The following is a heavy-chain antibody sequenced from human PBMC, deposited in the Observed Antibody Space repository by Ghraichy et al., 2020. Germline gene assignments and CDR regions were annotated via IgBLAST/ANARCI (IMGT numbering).Heavy chain of an antibody. CDR2: ISGSGGST. J-gene: IGHJ6*02. V-gene: IGHV3-23*01. CDR1: GFTFSSYA. Sequence: GSLRLSCAASGFTFSSYAMSWVRQAPGKGLEWVSAISGSGGSTYYADSVKGRFTISRDNSKNTLYLQMNSLRAEDTAVYYCAKPYDSSGHTYYYGMDVWGQGTTVTVSS. D-gene: IGHD3-22*01. CDR3: AKPYDSSGHTYYYGMDV.